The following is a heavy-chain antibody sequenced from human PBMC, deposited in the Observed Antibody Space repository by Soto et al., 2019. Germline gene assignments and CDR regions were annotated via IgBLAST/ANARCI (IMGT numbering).Heavy chain of an antibody. J-gene: IGHJ4*02. CDR3: AKRSGGFSEFDY. V-gene: IGHV3-23*01. CDR1: GFTFSGFA. CDR2: VEYTGSYT. D-gene: IGHD5-12*01. Sequence: EVQLLESGGGLVQPGGSLRLSCAASGFTFSGFAMNWVRQPPGKGLEWVSSVEYTGSYTFYAASVKGRFAISRDNSKNMVYLELNSLRAEDTAVYYCAKRSGGFSEFDYWGQGTLVIVSS.